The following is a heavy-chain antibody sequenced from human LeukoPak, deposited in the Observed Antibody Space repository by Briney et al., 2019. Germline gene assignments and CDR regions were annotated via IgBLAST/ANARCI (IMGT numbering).Heavy chain of an antibody. CDR1: GFTFSSYE. CDR2: IRSKAYGGTT. D-gene: IGHD3-10*01. Sequence: SLRLSCAASGFTFSSYEMNWVRQAPGKGLEWVGFIRSKAYGGTTEYAASVKGRFTISRDDSKSIAYLQMNSLKTEDTAVYYCTRADYYGSGSPYYWGQGTLVTVSS. J-gene: IGHJ4*02. V-gene: IGHV3-49*04. CDR3: TRADYYGSGSPYY.